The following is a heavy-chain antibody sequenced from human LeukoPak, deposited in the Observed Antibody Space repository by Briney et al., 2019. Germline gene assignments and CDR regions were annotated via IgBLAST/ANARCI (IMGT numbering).Heavy chain of an antibody. CDR2: INHSGST. CDR3: ARWGNCSGGSCLFSGMDV. D-gene: IGHD2-15*01. Sequence: PSETLSLTCAVYGGSFSGYYWSWIRQPPGKGLEWIGEINHSGSTNYNPSLKSRVTISVDTSKNQFSLKLSSVTAADTAVYYCARWGNCSGGSCLFSGMDVWGQGTTVTVSS. CDR1: GGSFSGYY. J-gene: IGHJ6*02. V-gene: IGHV4-34*01.